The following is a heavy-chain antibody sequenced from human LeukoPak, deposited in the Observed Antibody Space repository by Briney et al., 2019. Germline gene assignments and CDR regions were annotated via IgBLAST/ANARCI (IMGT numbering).Heavy chain of an antibody. V-gene: IGHV3-23*01. Sequence: PGGSLRLSCAPSGFTFCSYAMNWVRHAPGKGLEWVSGISGSGGRTYNADSVKGRFTISRDNTKNTVYLQMNSLRVEDTAVYYCAKDRGLVGATPSNFDFWGQGTLVTVSS. J-gene: IGHJ4*02. CDR2: ISGSGGRT. CDR3: AKDRGLVGATPSNFDF. D-gene: IGHD1-26*01. CDR1: GFTFCSYA.